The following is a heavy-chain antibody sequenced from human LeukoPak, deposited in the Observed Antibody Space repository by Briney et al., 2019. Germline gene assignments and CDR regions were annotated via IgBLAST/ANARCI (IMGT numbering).Heavy chain of an antibody. CDR1: GGSFSGYY. CDR2: INHSGST. V-gene: IGHV4-34*01. J-gene: IGHJ4*02. Sequence: SETLSLTCAVYGGSFSGYYWSWIRQPPGKGLEWIGEINHSGSTNYNPSPKSRVTISVDTSKNQFSLKLSSVTAADTAVYYCARVRDTAMAKFDYWGQGTLVTVSS. D-gene: IGHD5-18*01. CDR3: ARVRDTAMAKFDY.